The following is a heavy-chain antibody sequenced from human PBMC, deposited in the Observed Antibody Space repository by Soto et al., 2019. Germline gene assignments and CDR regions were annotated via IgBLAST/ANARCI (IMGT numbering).Heavy chain of an antibody. CDR2: INPSDGST. Sequence: QVQLVQSGAEVKKPGASVKVSCKASGYTFISYYIHWVRQAPGQGLEWMGLINPSDGSTTSLQKFQGRGTMTRNTSTSTVYRELSSLRSEDTAVYYCASGIYYSDSGGRCRYWGQGTLVTVSS. J-gene: IGHJ4*02. CDR3: ASGIYYSDSGGRCRY. CDR1: GYTFISYY. D-gene: IGHD3-22*01. V-gene: IGHV1-46*01.